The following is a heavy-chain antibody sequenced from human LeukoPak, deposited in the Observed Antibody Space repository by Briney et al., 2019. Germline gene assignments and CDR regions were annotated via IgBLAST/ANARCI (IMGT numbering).Heavy chain of an antibody. V-gene: IGHV1-18*01. J-gene: IGHJ6*03. Sequence: ASVKVSCKAAGYTFTSYGISWVRQGPGQGLEWVGCISAYNGNTNYAQKLQGRGTMTTDTSTSTAYMELRSLRSDDTAVYYCARSGYDYVWGSYYYYYDRDVWDKGTAITVSS. D-gene: IGHD3-16*01. CDR2: ISAYNGNT. CDR1: GYTFTSYG. CDR3: ARSGYDYVWGSYYYYYDRDV.